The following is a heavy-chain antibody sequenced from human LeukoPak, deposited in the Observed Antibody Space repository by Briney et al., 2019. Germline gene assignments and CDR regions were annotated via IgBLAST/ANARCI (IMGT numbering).Heavy chain of an antibody. Sequence: PSETLSLTCAVSGYSISSGYYWGWIRQPPGKGLEWLGSIYHSGSTYYNPSLKSRVTISVHTSKNQFSLKLNSVTAADTAVYYCARDPTFWPVGGSGRFDYWGQGTLVTVSS. V-gene: IGHV4-38-2*02. D-gene: IGHD3-10*01. J-gene: IGHJ4*02. CDR3: ARDPTFWPVGGSGRFDY. CDR2: IYHSGST. CDR1: GYSISSGYY.